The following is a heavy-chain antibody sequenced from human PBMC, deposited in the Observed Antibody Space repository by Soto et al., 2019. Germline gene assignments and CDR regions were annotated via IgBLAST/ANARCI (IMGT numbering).Heavy chain of an antibody. Sequence: SGPTLVNPTQTLTLTCTFSGFSLSTSGVGVGWIRQPPGKALEWLAPIYWNDDKRYSPSLKSRLTITKDTSKNQVVLTMTNMDPVDTATYYCAHAAYYYDSFGAFDIWGQGTMVTVSS. D-gene: IGHD3-22*01. J-gene: IGHJ3*02. CDR2: IYWNDDK. CDR3: AHAAYYYDSFGAFDI. V-gene: IGHV2-5*01. CDR1: GFSLSTSGVG.